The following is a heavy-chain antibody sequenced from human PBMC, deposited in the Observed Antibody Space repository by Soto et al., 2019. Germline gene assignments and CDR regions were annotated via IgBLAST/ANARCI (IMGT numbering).Heavy chain of an antibody. CDR2: IDPSDSYT. CDR3: ARLIVGATTRYYGMDV. V-gene: IGHV5-10-1*01. CDR1: GYSFTIYW. J-gene: IGHJ6*02. D-gene: IGHD1-26*01. Sequence: RGESLKISCKCSGYSFTIYWISWVRQMPGKGLEWMGRIDPSDSYTNYSPSFQGHVTISADKSISTAYLQWSSLKASDTAMYYCARLIVGATTRYYGMDVWGQGTTVTVSS.